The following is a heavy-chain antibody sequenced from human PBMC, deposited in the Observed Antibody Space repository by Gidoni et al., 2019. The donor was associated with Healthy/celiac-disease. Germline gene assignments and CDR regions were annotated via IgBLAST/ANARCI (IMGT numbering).Heavy chain of an antibody. CDR2: ISYDVSNK. Sequence: QVQLVESGGGVVQPGRSLRLSCSASGFPFSSSGMHWVRQAPGKGLEWVAVISYDVSNKYYADSVKGRFTISRDNSKNTLYLQMNSLRAEDTAVYYCAKDRAYCTNGVCYGGWFDPWGQGTLVTVSS. V-gene: IGHV3-30*18. CDR3: AKDRAYCTNGVCYGGWFDP. CDR1: GFPFSSSG. J-gene: IGHJ5*02. D-gene: IGHD2-8*01.